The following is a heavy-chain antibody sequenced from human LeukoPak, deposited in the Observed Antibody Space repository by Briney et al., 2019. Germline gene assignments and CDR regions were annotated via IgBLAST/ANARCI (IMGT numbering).Heavy chain of an antibody. V-gene: IGHV4-4*07. D-gene: IGHD6-13*01. J-gene: IGHJ5*02. Sequence: SETLSLTCTVSGGSISSYYWSWIRQPAGKGLEWIGRIYTSGSTNYNPSLKSRVTMSVDTSKNQSSLKQSSVTAADTAVYYWARVIAGAGTEGFDPGGQGTLVSVSS. CDR1: GGSISSYY. CDR3: ARVIAGAGTEGFDP. CDR2: IYTSGST.